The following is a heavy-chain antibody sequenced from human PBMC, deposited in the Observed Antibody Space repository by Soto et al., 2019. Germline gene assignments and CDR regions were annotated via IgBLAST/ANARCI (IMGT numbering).Heavy chain of an antibody. CDR1: GCSISSYY. CDR2: IYYSGST. CDR3: ARLMVVVPAAIAWFDP. V-gene: IGHV4-59*08. Sequence: SETLSLTCTVSGCSISSYYWSWIRQPPGKGLEWIGYIYYSGSTNYNPSLKSRVTISVDTSKNQFSLKLSSVTAADTAVYYCARLMVVVPAAIAWFDPWGQGTLVTVSS. D-gene: IGHD2-2*01. J-gene: IGHJ5*02.